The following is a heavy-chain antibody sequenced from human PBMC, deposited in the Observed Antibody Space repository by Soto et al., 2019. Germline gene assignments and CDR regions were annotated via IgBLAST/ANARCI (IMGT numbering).Heavy chain of an antibody. CDR2: ISSSSRTI. V-gene: IGHV3-48*01. D-gene: IGHD4-17*01. CDR1: GFTFSSYS. Sequence: EVQLVESGGGLVQHGGSLRLSCAASGFTFSSYSMNWVRQAPGKGLEWVSYISSSSRTIYYADSVKGRFTISRDNAKNSMYLQMNSRRAEDTVVYYWARDAYGDYLFDYWGQGTQVTVSS. J-gene: IGHJ4*02. CDR3: ARDAYGDYLFDY.